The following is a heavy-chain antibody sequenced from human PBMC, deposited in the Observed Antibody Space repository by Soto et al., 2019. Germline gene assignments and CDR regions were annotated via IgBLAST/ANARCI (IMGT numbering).Heavy chain of an antibody. J-gene: IGHJ6*02. D-gene: IGHD6-13*01. CDR3: ATTSLSSSWYHYYYYPMDV. V-gene: IGHV4-4*07. Sequence: PSETLSLTCAVSGGSISSYFWTWVRQPAGKGLEWIGRIATSGSTNYNPSLKSRVTMSVDTSKNQFSLRLTSVTAADTAVYYCATTSLSSSWYHYYYYPMDVWGQGTTVTVSS. CDR2: IATSGST. CDR1: GGSISSYF.